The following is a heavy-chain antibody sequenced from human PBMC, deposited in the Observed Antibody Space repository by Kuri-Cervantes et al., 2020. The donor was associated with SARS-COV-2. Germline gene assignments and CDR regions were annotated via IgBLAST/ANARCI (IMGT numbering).Heavy chain of an antibody. J-gene: IGHJ4*02. V-gene: IGHV1-2*06. D-gene: IGHD2-15*01. CDR2: INPDGGT. CDR1: GYTFTDYY. Sequence: ASVKVSCKASGYTFTDYYMNWVRQAPGQGPEWMGRINPDGGTNSAQKFQGRVTMTRDTSTSTVHMELSRLRFDDTAVFYCASLAGLEAEFQDYWGQGTLVTVSS. CDR3: ASLAGLEAEFQDY.